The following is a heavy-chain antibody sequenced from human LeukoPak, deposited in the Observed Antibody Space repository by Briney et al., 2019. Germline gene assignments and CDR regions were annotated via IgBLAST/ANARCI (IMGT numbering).Heavy chain of an antibody. V-gene: IGHV4-34*01. CDR1: GGSFSGYY. D-gene: IGHD3-9*01. CDR2: INHSGST. CDR3: ARGGSRGYFDWLLNFDY. J-gene: IGHJ4*02. Sequence: SETLSLTCAVYGGSFSGYYWSWIRQPPGKGLEWIGEINHSGSTNYNPSLKSRVTISVDTSKNQFSLKLSSVTAADTAVYYCARGGSRGYFDWLLNFDYWGQGTLVTVSS.